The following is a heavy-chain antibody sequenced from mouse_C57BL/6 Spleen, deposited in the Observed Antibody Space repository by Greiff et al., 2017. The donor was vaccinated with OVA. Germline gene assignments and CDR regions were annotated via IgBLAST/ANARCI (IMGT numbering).Heavy chain of an antibody. J-gene: IGHJ2*01. CDR3: ARGGYDYDVSY. Sequence: EVQGVESGPGMVKPSQSLSLTCTVTGYSITSGYDWHWIRHFPGNKLEWMGYISYSGSTNYNPSLKSRISITHDTSKNHFFLKLNSVTTEDTATYYCARGGYDYDVSYWGQGTTLTVSS. CDR2: ISYSGST. V-gene: IGHV3-1*01. CDR1: GYSITSGYD. D-gene: IGHD2-4*01.